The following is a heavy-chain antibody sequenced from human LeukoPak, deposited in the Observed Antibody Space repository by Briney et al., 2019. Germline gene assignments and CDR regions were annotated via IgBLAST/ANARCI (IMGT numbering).Heavy chain of an antibody. Sequence: GGSLRLSCAASGFTFRSYWMHWVRQAPGKGLVWVSRINSDGSSTSYADSVKGRFTISRDNAKNTLYLQMNSLRAEDTAVYYCARDYREPPVYFQHWGQGTLVTVSS. CDR3: ARDYREPPVYFQH. D-gene: IGHD1-26*01. CDR1: GFTFRSYW. J-gene: IGHJ1*01. V-gene: IGHV3-74*01. CDR2: INSDGSST.